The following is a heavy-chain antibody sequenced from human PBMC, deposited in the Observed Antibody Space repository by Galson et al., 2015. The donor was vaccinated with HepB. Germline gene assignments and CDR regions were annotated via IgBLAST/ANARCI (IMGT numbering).Heavy chain of an antibody. D-gene: IGHD6-13*01. CDR2: IIPIFGTA. J-gene: IGHJ6*02. Sequence: SVKVSCKASGGTFSSYAISLVRQAPGQGLEWMGGIIPIFGTANYAQKFQGRVTITADESTSTAYMELSSLRSEDTAVYYCARVRIAAAGTRTDYYYGMDVWGQGTTVTVSS. CDR3: ARVRIAAAGTRTDYYYGMDV. CDR1: GGTFSSYA. V-gene: IGHV1-69*13.